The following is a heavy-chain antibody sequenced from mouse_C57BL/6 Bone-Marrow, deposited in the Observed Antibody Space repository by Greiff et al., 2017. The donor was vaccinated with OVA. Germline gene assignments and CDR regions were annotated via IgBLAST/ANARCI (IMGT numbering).Heavy chain of an antibody. Sequence: QVQLQQSGAELVKPGASVKLSCKASGYTFTSYWMQWVKQRPGQGLEWIGEIDPSDSYTNYNQKFKGKATLTVDTSSSTAYMQLSSLTSEDSAVYYCARSGYYGSTWYFDVWGTGTTVTVSS. V-gene: IGHV1-50*01. J-gene: IGHJ1*03. CDR2: IDPSDSYT. CDR3: ARSGYYGSTWYFDV. D-gene: IGHD1-1*01. CDR1: GYTFTSYW.